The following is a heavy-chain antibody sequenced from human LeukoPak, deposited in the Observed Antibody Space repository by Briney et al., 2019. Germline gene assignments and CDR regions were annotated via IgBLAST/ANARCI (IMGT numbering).Heavy chain of an antibody. CDR3: VGNYYDSSGYNYFDY. CDR2: IKSKTDGGTT. CDR1: GFTFSSYS. D-gene: IGHD3-22*01. J-gene: IGHJ4*02. Sequence: GGSLRLSCAASGFTFSSYSMNWVRQAPGKGPEWVGRIKSKTDGGTTDYAAPVKGRFTISRDDSKNTLYLQMNGLKTEDTAVYYCVGNYYDSSGYNYFDYWGQGTLVTVSS. V-gene: IGHV3-15*07.